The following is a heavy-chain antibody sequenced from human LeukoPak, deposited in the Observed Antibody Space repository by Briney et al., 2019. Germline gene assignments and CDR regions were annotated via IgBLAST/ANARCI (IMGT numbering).Heavy chain of an antibody. CDR2: ISGSGGST. Sequence: GGSLRLSCAASGFTFSSYVMSWVRQAPGKGPEWVSVISGSGGSTYYADFVKGWFTITKNNSKNPLYLEMNSRRAEDTVVYYGTKAKAVGATRPDYWGQGTLVTVSS. D-gene: IGHD1-26*01. CDR3: TKAKAVGATRPDY. CDR1: GFTFSSYV. V-gene: IGHV3-23*01. J-gene: IGHJ4*02.